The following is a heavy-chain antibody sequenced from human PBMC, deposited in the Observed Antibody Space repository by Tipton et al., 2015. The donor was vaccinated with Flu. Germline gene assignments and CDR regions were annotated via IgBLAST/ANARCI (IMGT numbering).Heavy chain of an antibody. J-gene: IGHJ3*02. Sequence: TLSLTCTVSGGSISRGSYYYNWIRQPAGKGLEWIGRIYTNANTNYKPSLKSRVTISIDRSKNQFSLRLSSVTAADTAMYYCAREGPYSSAWYGLDAFDIWGQGTMVTVSS. D-gene: IGHD6-19*01. CDR1: GGSISRGSYY. V-gene: IGHV4-61*02. CDR3: AREGPYSSAWYGLDAFDI. CDR2: IYTNANT.